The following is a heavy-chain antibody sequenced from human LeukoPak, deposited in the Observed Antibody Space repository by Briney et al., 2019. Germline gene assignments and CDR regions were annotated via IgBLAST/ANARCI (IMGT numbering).Heavy chain of an antibody. CDR1: GFTFSSYE. D-gene: IGHD2-15*01. V-gene: IGHV3-21*01. Sequence: GGSLRLSCAASGFTFSSYEMNWVRQAPGKGLEWVSSISSSSSYIYYAASVKGRFTISRDNAKNSLYLQMNSLRAEDTAVYYCARDGALSSGGYYYYGMDVWGQGTTVTVSS. J-gene: IGHJ6*02. CDR3: ARDGALSSGGYYYYGMDV. CDR2: ISSSSSYI.